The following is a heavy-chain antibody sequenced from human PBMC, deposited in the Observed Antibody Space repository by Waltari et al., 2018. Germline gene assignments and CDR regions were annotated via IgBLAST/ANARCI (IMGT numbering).Heavy chain of an antibody. V-gene: IGHV3-23*03. CDR2: IYSGGSNT. J-gene: IGHJ5*02. D-gene: IGHD1-26*01. CDR1: GFTFSRYA. Sequence: EVQLLESGGGFVQPGGSLRLSCAASGFTFSRYAMSWVRQAPGKVLEWVSVIYSGGSNTYYADSVKGRFTISRDDSKNTLYLHMNSLRADDSAVYYCGKGEWFDNWGQGTLVTVSS. CDR3: GKGEWFDN.